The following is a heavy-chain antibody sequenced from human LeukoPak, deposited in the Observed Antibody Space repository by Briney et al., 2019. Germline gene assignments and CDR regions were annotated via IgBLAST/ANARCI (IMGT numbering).Heavy chain of an antibody. J-gene: IGHJ4*02. D-gene: IGHD5-12*01. CDR2: MSGSGSDI. V-gene: IGHV3-11*04. CDR3: ARDIVAPGLFFDS. Sequence: PGGSLRLSCAASGFTFSDYYMGWIRQAPGKGLECVSYMSGSGSDIYYADSVKGRFTISRDNGRNSLYLQMNSLRAEDTAVYYCARDIVAPGLFFDSWGQGTLVTVSS. CDR1: GFTFSDYY.